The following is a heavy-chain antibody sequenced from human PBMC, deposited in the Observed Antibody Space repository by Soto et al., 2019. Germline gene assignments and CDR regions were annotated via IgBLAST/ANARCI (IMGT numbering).Heavy chain of an antibody. J-gene: IGHJ4*02. Sequence: SETLSLTCAVYGGSFSGYYWSWIRQPPGKGLEWIGEINHSGSTNYNPSLKSRVTISVDTSKNQFSLKLSSVTAADTAVYYCARGWSDVSSWYIRSSGWYDYWGQGTLVTVSS. CDR2: INHSGST. CDR1: GGSFSGYY. V-gene: IGHV4-34*01. CDR3: ARGWSDVSSWYIRSSGWYDY. D-gene: IGHD6-19*01.